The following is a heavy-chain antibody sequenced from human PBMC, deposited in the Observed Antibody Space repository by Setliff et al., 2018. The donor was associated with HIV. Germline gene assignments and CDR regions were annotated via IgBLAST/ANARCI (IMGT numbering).Heavy chain of an antibody. V-gene: IGHV1-46*01. CDR2: INPSGSST. Sequence: ASVKVSCKASGYTFTSYYMHWVRQAPGQGLEWMGIINPSGSSTSYAQKFQGRVTMTRDTSTSTVYMELSSLRSEDTAVYYCASPIRSRENLYYYGMDVWGQGTTVTVSS. CDR1: GYTFTSYY. D-gene: IGHD2-2*01. CDR3: ASPIRSRENLYYYGMDV. J-gene: IGHJ6*02.